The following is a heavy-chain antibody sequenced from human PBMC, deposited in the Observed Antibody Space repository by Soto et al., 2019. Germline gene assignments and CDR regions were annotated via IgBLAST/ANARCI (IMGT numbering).Heavy chain of an antibody. V-gene: IGHV1-3*01. CDR3: ARLLTGYGDDY. D-gene: IGHD3-9*01. J-gene: IGHJ4*02. CDR1: GYTFTSYA. CDR2: INAGNGNT. Sequence: ASVKVSCKASGYTFTSYAMHWVRQAPGQRLEWMGWINAGNGNTKYSQKFQGRVTITRDTSASTAYVELSSLRSEDTAVYYCARLLTGYGDDYWGQGTLVTVSS.